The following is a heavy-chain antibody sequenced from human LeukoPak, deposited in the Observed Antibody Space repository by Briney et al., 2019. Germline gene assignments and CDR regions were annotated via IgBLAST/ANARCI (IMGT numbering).Heavy chain of an antibody. J-gene: IGHJ4*02. D-gene: IGHD7-27*01. CDR2: IYYSGST. CDR1: GGSISSSSYY. V-gene: IGHV4-39*07. CDR3: ASGPGATLDY. Sequence: KPSETLSLTCTVSGGSISSSSYYWGWIRQPPGKGLEWIGSIYYSGSTYYNPSLKSRVTISVDTSKNQFSLKLSSVTAADTAVYYCASGPGATLDYWGQGTLVTVSS.